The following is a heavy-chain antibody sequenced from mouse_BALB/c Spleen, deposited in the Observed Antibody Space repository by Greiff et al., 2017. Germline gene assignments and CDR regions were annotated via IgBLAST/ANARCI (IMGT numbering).Heavy chain of an antibody. Sequence: VHLVESDAELVKPGASVKISCKASGYTFTDHAIHWVKQKPEQGLEWIGYISPGNGDIKYNEKFKGKATLTADKSSSPAYMQLNSLTSEDSAVYFCRYDYDGDFDDWGQGTTLTVSS. CDR2: ISPGNGDI. V-gene: IGHV1S53*02. CDR3: RYDYDGDFDD. J-gene: IGHJ2*01. CDR1: GYTFTDHA. D-gene: IGHD2-4*01.